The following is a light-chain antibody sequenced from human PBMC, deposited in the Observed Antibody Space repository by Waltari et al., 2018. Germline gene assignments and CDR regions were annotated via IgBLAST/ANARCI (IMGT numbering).Light chain of an antibody. CDR2: QDI. Sequence: SNELTQPPSVSVSPGQTASIPCSGDILGRKYASWYQHKPGQSPLLVIYQDINRPSGIPERFSGSKSGNTATLTISGTQAMDDADYYCQALGSNRWVFGGGTKLTVL. CDR1: ILGRKY. V-gene: IGLV3-1*01. J-gene: IGLJ3*02. CDR3: QALGSNRWV.